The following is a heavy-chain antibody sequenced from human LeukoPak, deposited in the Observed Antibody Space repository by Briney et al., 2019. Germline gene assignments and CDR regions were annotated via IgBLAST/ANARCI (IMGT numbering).Heavy chain of an antibody. V-gene: IGHV4-34*01. J-gene: IGHJ4*02. Sequence: SETLSLTCAVYGGSFSGYYWSWIRQPPGKGLEWIGEINHSRSTNYNPSLKSRVTISVDTSKNQFSLKLSSVTAADTAVYYCASVPRIAGAGTGYYFDYWGQGTLVTVSS. CDR1: GGSFSGYY. CDR2: INHSRST. D-gene: IGHD6-19*01. CDR3: ASVPRIAGAGTGYYFDY.